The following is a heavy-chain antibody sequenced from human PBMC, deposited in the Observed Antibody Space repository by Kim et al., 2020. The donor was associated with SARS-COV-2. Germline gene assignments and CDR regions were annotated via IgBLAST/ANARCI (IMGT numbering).Heavy chain of an antibody. CDR2: IIPILGIA. CDR3: ARDLVVGYYDSI. J-gene: IGHJ6*02. V-gene: IGHV1-69*04. Sequence: SVKVSCKASGGTFSSYAISWVRQAPGQGLEWMGRIIPILGIANYAQKFQGRVTITADKSTSTAYMELSSLRSEDTAVYYCARDLVVGYYDSIWGQGTTVTVSS. D-gene: IGHD3-22*01. CDR1: GGTFSSYA.